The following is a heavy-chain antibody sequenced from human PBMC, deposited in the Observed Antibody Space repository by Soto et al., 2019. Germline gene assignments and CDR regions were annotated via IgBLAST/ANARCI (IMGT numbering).Heavy chain of an antibody. Sequence: TGGSLRLSCAASGFTFSSYGMHWVRQAPGKGLEWVAVISYDGSNKYYADSVKGRFTISRDNSKNTLYLQMNSLRAEDTAVYYCAKDQDYGGNSALGYWGQGTLVTVSS. V-gene: IGHV3-30*18. CDR3: AKDQDYGGNSALGY. CDR1: GFTFSSYG. J-gene: IGHJ4*02. CDR2: ISYDGSNK. D-gene: IGHD4-17*01.